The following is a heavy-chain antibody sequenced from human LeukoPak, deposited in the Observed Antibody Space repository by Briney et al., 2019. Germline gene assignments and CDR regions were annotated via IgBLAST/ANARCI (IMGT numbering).Heavy chain of an antibody. D-gene: IGHD1-26*01. CDR2: INHSGNT. J-gene: IGHJ4*02. CDR1: GGSLSGYY. CDR3: ASQGSGTSYYYYTFPY. V-gene: IGHV4-34*01. Sequence: SETLSLTCAVYGGSLSGYYWSWIRQPPGKGLEWIGEINHSGNTNYNPSLKSRVTMSVDASKNHFYLKLSSVTAAGTAVYYCASQGSGTSYYYYTFPYWGQGTLVTVSS.